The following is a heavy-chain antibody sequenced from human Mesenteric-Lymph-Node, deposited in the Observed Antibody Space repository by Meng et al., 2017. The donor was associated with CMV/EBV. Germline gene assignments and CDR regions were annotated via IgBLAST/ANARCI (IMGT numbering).Heavy chain of an antibody. CDR3: ARGISRHPGYDFWSGYYYYYYYGMDV. Sequence: GGSLRLSCAASGFTFSSFSMSWVRQAPGKGLEWVANIKQDGSEEYYGDSVRGRFTISRDNAENSLYLQMTSLRAEDTAVYYCARGISRHPGYDFWSGYYYYYYYGMDVWGQGTTVTVSS. J-gene: IGHJ6*02. V-gene: IGHV3-7*01. D-gene: IGHD3-3*01. CDR1: GFTFSSFS. CDR2: IKQDGSEE.